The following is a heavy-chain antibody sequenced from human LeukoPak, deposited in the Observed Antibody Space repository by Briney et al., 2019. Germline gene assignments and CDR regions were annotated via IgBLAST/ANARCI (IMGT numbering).Heavy chain of an antibody. CDR3: TRDGSGWSNY. Sequence: GRSLRLSCAASGFTFSSYAMHWVRQAPGKGLEWVAVISYDGSNKYYADSVKGRFTISRDNAKNSLYLQMNSLRVEDTAVYYCTRDGSGWSNYWGQGTPVTASS. D-gene: IGHD6-19*01. CDR2: ISYDGSNK. J-gene: IGHJ4*02. V-gene: IGHV3-30-3*01. CDR1: GFTFSSYA.